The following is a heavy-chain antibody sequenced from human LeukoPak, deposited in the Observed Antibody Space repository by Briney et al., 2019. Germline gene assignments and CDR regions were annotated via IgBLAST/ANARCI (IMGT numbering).Heavy chain of an antibody. CDR1: GGSISSSSYY. V-gene: IGHV4-39*07. CDR3: ARVNILTGFYAFDI. Sequence: SETLSLTCTVSGGSISSSSYYWGWIRQPPGKGLEWIGSIYYSGSTYYNPSLKSRVTISVDTSKNQSSLKLSSVTAADTAVYYCARVNILTGFYAFDIWGQGTMVTVSS. J-gene: IGHJ3*02. CDR2: IYYSGST. D-gene: IGHD3-9*01.